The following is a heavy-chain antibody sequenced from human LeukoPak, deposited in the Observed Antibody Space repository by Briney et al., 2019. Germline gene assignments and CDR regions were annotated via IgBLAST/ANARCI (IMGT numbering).Heavy chain of an antibody. CDR2: VRYTGTP. CDR3: ARHVAPDMDYFDY. J-gene: IGHJ4*02. D-gene: IGHD2-15*01. Sequence: PPETLSLTCTVSGGSISGYYWTWIRQSPGKRPEWLAYVRYTGTPNYNPSLKSRVTISVDTSKNQFSLTLTSVTAADTAVYYCARHVAPDMDYFDYWGPGTLVTVSP. V-gene: IGHV4-59*08. CDR1: GGSISGYY.